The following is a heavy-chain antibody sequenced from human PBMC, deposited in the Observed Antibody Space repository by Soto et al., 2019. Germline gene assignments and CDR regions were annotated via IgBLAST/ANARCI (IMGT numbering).Heavy chain of an antibody. J-gene: IGHJ6*02. Sequence: SGPTLVNPTQTLTPTCTVSGFSLSGTGMRVTWIRQPPGKALEWLARIDWEDTKLYSSSLKTRLSISRDTSKNQVVLTMTNMDPADTGTYYCARAFYGMDVWGQGTTVTVSS. CDR1: GFSLSGTGMR. CDR2: IDWEDTK. V-gene: IGHV2-70*04. CDR3: ARAFYGMDV.